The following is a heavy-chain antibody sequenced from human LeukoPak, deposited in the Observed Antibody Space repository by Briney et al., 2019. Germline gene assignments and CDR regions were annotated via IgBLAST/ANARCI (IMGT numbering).Heavy chain of an antibody. D-gene: IGHD3-10*01. CDR1: GYTFTSYG. J-gene: IGHJ4*02. Sequence: ASVKVSCKASGYTFTSYGISWVRQAPGQGLEWMGWISAYNGNTNYAQKLQGRVTMTTDTSTSTAYMELRSLRSDDTAVYYCARVSFYYGSGSSHDYWGQGTLVTVSS. CDR2: ISAYNGNT. V-gene: IGHV1-18*01. CDR3: ARVSFYYGSGSSHDY.